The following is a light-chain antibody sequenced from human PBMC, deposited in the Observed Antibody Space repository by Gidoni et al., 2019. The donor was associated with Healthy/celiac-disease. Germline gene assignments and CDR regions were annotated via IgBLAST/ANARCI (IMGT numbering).Light chain of an antibody. J-gene: IGKJ1*01. CDR1: QSVRRY. V-gene: IGKV3-11*01. CDR3: KQRSNWPWT. Sequence: IVLTQSPATLSLSPGERATLPCRASQSVRRYLAWYQQKPGQAPRLLIYDAYNRATGITARFSGRGSGTDFTLNISSLEPEDFAVYYCKQRSNWPWTFGQGTKVEIK. CDR2: DAY.